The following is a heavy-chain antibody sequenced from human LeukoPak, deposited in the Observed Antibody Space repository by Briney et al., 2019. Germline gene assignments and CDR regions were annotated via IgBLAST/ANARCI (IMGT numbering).Heavy chain of an antibody. V-gene: IGHV3-15*01. Sequence: GGSLRLSCATSGFTFSSYAMSWVRQAPGKGLEWVGRIKSKTDGGTTDNAAPVKGRFTISRDDSKNTLYLQMNSLKTEDTAVYYCTTDGYYYDTAGYYLDAFDIWGQGTMVTVSS. CDR3: TTDGYYYDTAGYYLDAFDI. D-gene: IGHD3-22*01. CDR2: IKSKTDGGTT. CDR1: GFTFSSYA. J-gene: IGHJ3*02.